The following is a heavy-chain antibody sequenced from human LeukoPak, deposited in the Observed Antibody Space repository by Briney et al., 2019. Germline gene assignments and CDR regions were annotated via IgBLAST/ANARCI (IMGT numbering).Heavy chain of an antibody. Sequence: GGSLRLSCAVSGFTVSSNFMSWVRQAPGKELEWVSVIYSGGSTHYADSVKGRFTISRDNSKNTLFLQMNSLRAEDTAVYYCARADGTGGPYDYWGQGTLVTVSS. CDR1: GFTVSSNF. D-gene: IGHD3/OR15-3a*01. V-gene: IGHV3-53*01. CDR2: IYSGGST. J-gene: IGHJ4*02. CDR3: ARADGTGGPYDY.